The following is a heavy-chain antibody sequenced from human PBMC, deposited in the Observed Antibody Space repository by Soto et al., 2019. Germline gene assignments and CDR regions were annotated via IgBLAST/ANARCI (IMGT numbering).Heavy chain of an antibody. V-gene: IGHV4-59*01. CDR1: GGSISNYF. Sequence: SETLSLTCTVSGGSISNYFWHWIRQPPGKGLEWIGYIYYSGSTNYNPSLKSRVTISVDTSKNHFSLKLSSVTAADTAVYYCAASGSNGQFDFWAQGTLVTVSS. CDR2: IYYSGST. CDR3: AASGSNGQFDF. J-gene: IGHJ4*02. D-gene: IGHD3-10*01.